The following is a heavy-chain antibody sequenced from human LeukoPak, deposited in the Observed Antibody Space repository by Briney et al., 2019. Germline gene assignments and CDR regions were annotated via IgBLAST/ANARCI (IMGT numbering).Heavy chain of an antibody. D-gene: IGHD4-17*01. CDR1: GFTFDDYA. CDR3: AKDMTTVTKGAFDI. Sequence: PGRSLRLSCAASGFTFDDYAMHWVRHAPGKGLEWVSGISWSSGSIGYADSVKGRFTISRDNAKNSLYLQMNSLRAEDTALYYCAKDMTTVTKGAFDIWGQGTMVTVSS. V-gene: IGHV3-9*01. CDR2: ISWSSGSI. J-gene: IGHJ3*02.